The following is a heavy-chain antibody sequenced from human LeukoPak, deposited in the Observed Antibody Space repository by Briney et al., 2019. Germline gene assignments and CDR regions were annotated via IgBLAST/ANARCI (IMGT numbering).Heavy chain of an antibody. D-gene: IGHD3-3*01. Sequence: SETLSLACAVSGASISGSGYYWGWLRQPPGKGLEWLGNIYSSGSTYYNASLQSRVTISIDTSKNQFSLRLSSVTAADTAMYYCARGEPPRYYDFWSGYNDNYYYYMDVWGKGTTVTVSS. J-gene: IGHJ6*03. CDR3: ARGEPPRYYDFWSGYNDNYYYYMDV. V-gene: IGHV4-39*01. CDR1: GASISGSGYY. CDR2: IYSSGST.